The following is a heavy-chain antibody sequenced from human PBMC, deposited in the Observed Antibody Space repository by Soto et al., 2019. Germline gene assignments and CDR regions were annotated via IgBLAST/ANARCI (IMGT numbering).Heavy chain of an antibody. V-gene: IGHV4-4*02. Sequence: KTSETLSLTCAVSGGSISSSNWWSWVRQPPGKGLEWIGEIYHSGSTNYNPSLKSRVTISVDKSKNQFSLKLSSVTAADTAVYYCARTGRYFDWLHYYGMDVWGQGTTVTVSS. J-gene: IGHJ6*02. CDR1: GGSISSSNW. D-gene: IGHD3-9*01. CDR3: ARTGRYFDWLHYYGMDV. CDR2: IYHSGST.